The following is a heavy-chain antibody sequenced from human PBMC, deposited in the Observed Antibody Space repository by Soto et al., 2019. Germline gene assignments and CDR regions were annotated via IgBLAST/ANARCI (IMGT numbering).Heavy chain of an antibody. CDR2: INHSGST. CDR1: GGSFSGYY. CDR3: ARSLPNYDFWSGYYISPYYMDV. V-gene: IGHV4-34*01. Sequence: SETLSLTCAVYGGSFSGYYWSWIRQPPGKGLEWIGEINHSGSTNYNPSLKSRVTISVDTSKNQFSLKLSSVTAADTAVYYCARSLPNYDFWSGYYISPYYMDVWGKGTTVTVSS. D-gene: IGHD3-3*01. J-gene: IGHJ6*03.